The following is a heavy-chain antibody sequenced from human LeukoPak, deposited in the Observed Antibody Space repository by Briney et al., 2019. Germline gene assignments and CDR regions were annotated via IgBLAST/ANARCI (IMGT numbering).Heavy chain of an antibody. CDR3: AKAYSSSYWDYFDY. CDR2: ISGSGGST. D-gene: IGHD3-22*01. Sequence: GGSLRLSCAASGFTFRNYAMSWVRQAPGKGLEWVSGISGSGGSTYYADSVKGRFPISRDNSKNTLYMEMNSLRAEDSAVYYCAKAYSSSYWDYFDYWGQGTLVTVSS. J-gene: IGHJ4*02. CDR1: GFTFRNYA. V-gene: IGHV3-23*01.